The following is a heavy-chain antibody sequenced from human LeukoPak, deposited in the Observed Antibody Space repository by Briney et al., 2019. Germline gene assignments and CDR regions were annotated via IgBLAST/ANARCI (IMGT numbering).Heavy chain of an antibody. V-gene: IGHV5-51*01. CDR3: ARRSGSFQGDYNFDY. CDR2: IYPGDSDT. Sequence: GESLKISCKGSGYIFTSFWIAWVRQMPGKGLEWMGIIYPGDSDTRYSPSFQGQVTISADKSISTAYLQWSSLKASDTAMYYCARRSGSFQGDYNFDYWGQGTLVTVSS. D-gene: IGHD1-26*01. J-gene: IGHJ4*02. CDR1: GYIFTSFW.